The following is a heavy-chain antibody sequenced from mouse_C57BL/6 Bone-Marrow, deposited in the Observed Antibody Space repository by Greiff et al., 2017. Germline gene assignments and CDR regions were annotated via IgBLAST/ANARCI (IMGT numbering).Heavy chain of an antibody. CDR3: AGPITTIVATNFDV. Sequence: EVQLQQSGTVLARPGASVKMSCKTSGYTFTSYWMHWVKQRPGQGLEWIGAIYPGNSDTSYNQKFKGKAKLTAVTSASTAYMELSSLTNEDSAVYCCAGPITTIVATNFDVWGTGTTVSVSS. V-gene: IGHV1-5*01. D-gene: IGHD1-1*01. J-gene: IGHJ1*03. CDR2: IYPGNSDT. CDR1: GYTFTSYW.